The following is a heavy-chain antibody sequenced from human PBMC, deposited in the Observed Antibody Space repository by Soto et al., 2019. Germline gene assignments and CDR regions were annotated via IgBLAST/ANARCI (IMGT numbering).Heavy chain of an antibody. CDR3: AKAYQLPYDYYYYYGMDV. J-gene: IGHJ6*02. D-gene: IGHD2-2*01. Sequence: QVQLQESGPGLVKPSETLSLTCTVSGASISDYYWSWIRQPAGKGLECIGRIYASGNTNYNPSLKSRVTMSVDTSKNQFSLTLNSVTAADTAVYYCAKAYQLPYDYYYYYGMDVWGQGTTVTVSS. CDR2: IYASGNT. V-gene: IGHV4-4*07. CDR1: GASISDYY.